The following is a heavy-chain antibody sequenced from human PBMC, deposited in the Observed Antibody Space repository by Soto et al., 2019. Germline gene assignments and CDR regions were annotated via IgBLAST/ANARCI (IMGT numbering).Heavy chain of an antibody. V-gene: IGHV3-23*01. CDR3: ARDRHNYYGSGSPQDY. Sequence: EVQLLESGGGLVQPGGSLRLSCAASGFTFSSYAVSWVRQAPGKGLEWVSAISGSGGSTYYADSVKGRFTISRDNSKNTLYLQMNSLRAEDTAVYYCARDRHNYYGSGSPQDYWGQGTLVTVSS. J-gene: IGHJ4*02. CDR1: GFTFSSYA. D-gene: IGHD3-10*01. CDR2: ISGSGGST.